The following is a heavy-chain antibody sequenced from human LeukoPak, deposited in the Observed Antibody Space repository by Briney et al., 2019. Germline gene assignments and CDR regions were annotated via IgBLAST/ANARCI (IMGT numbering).Heavy chain of an antibody. J-gene: IGHJ3*02. CDR3: ARDLGGDGYNSPAFDI. CDR1: GGSISSRY. Sequence: PSETLSLTCTVSGGSISSRYWSWIRQPPGKGLEWIGYIYYSGSTNYNPSLKSRVTISVDTSKNQFSLKLSSVTAADTAVYYCARDLGGDGYNSPAFDIWGQGTMVTVSS. CDR2: IYYSGST. D-gene: IGHD5-24*01. V-gene: IGHV4-59*11.